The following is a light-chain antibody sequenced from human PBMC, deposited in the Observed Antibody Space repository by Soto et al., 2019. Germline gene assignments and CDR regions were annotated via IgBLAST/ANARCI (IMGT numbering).Light chain of an antibody. CDR3: QQYNNWPWT. J-gene: IGKJ1*01. CDR2: GAS. V-gene: IGKV3-15*01. CDR1: QSVSSN. Sequence: EIVMTQSPATLPVSPGERATLSCRASQSVSSNLAWYQQKPGQAPMLLIYGASTRATGIPARFSGSGSGTAFTLTISSLQSEDFAVYYCQQYNNWPWTFGQGTKVEIK.